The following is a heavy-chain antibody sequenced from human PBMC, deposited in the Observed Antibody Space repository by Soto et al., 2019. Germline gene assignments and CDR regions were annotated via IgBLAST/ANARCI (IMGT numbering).Heavy chain of an antibody. V-gene: IGHV4-4*07. J-gene: IGHJ5*02. CDR1: GGSISSYY. D-gene: IGHD6-19*01. CDR2: IYTSGST. CDR3: ARDLVGDSSGWYYWFDP. Sequence: SETLSLTCTVSGGSISSYYWSWIRQPAGKGLEWIGRIYTSGSTNYNPSLKSRVTMSVDTSKNQFSLKLSSVTAADTAVYYCARDLVGDSSGWYYWFDPWGQGTLVTVSS.